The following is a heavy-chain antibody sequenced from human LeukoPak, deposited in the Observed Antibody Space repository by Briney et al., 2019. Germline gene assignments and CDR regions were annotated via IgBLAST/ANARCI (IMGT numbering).Heavy chain of an antibody. CDR2: INHSGSS. J-gene: IGHJ5*02. CDR1: DGSFSGYY. Sequence: SETLSLTCAVYDGSFSGYYWSWIRQPPGKGLGWIGEINHSGSSNYNPSLKGRVTTSVDTSKNQFSLMLRFVTAADTAVYYCARRPAAMGDWFDPWGQGTLVTVSS. CDR3: ARRPAAMGDWFDP. V-gene: IGHV4-34*01. D-gene: IGHD2-2*01.